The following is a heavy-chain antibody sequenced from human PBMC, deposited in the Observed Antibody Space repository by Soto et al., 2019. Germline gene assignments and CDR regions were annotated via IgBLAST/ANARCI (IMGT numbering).Heavy chain of an antibody. D-gene: IGHD3-10*01. J-gene: IGHJ6*02. CDR1: GFTFSSYA. CDR3: AKVAGSGSYRGYYGMDV. CDR2: ISGSGGST. V-gene: IGHV3-23*01. Sequence: EVQLLESGGGLVQPGGSLRLSCAASGFTFSSYAMSWVRQAPGKGLEWVSAISGSGGSTYYEDSVKGRFTISRDNSKNTLYLQMNSLRAEDTAVYYCAKVAGSGSYRGYYGMDVWGQGTTVTVSS.